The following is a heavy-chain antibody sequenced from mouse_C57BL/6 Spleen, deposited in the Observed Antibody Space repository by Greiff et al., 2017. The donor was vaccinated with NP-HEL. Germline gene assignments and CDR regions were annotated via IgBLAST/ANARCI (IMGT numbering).Heavy chain of an antibody. Sequence: VKLMESGPGLVAPSQSLSITCTVSGFSLTSYGVDWVRQPPGKGLEWLGVIWGGGSTNYNSAPMSRLSISKDNSKMQVFLKMHSLLTDDAAMYYCAKRWGSTHYYAMDYWGQGTSVTVSS. D-gene: IGHD1-1*01. CDR2: IWGGGST. J-gene: IGHJ4*01. V-gene: IGHV2-9*01. CDR3: AKRWGSTHYYAMDY. CDR1: GFSLTSYG.